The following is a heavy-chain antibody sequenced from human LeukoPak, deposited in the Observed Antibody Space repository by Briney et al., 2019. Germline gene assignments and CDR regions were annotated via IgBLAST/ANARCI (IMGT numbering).Heavy chain of an antibody. V-gene: IGHV4-59*12. J-gene: IGHJ4*02. CDR2: IYYSGST. CDR3: ARGSPRPLPSYDFGSGYFY. CDR1: GGSISSYY. D-gene: IGHD3-3*01. Sequence: SETLSLTCTVSGGSISSYYWSWIRQPPGKGLEWIGYIYYSGSTNYNPSLKSRVTISVDTSKNQFSLKLSSVTAADTAVYYCARGSPRPLPSYDFGSGYFYGGRGPLVTVSS.